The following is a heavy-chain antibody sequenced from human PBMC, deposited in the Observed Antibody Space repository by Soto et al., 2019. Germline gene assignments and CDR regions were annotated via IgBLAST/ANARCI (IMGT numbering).Heavy chain of an antibody. J-gene: IGHJ4*02. CDR2: IYYSGST. CDR1: GGSISSSSYC. V-gene: IGHV4-39*01. CDR3: ARHARRNIVVVPAAMRTNDY. Sequence: SETLSLTWTVSGGSISSSSYCWGWIRQPPGKGLEWIGSIYYSGSTYYNPSLKSRVTISVDTSKNQFSLKLSSVTAADTAVYYCARHARRNIVVVPAAMRTNDYWGQGTLVTVSS. D-gene: IGHD2-2*01.